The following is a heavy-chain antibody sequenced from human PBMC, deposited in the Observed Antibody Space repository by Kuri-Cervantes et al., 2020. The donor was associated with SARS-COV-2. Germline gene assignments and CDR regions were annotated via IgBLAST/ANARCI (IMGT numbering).Heavy chain of an antibody. CDR1: GYTFTSYD. CDR2: MNPNSGNT. CDR3: ARGDLGVTIFGVGAFDI. Sequence: ASVKVSCKASGYTFTSYDINWVRQATGQGLEWMGWMNPNSGNTGYAQKFQGRVTITRNTSISTAYMELSSLRSEDTAVYCCARGDLGVTIFGVGAFDIWGQGTMVTVSS. D-gene: IGHD3-3*01. V-gene: IGHV1-8*03. J-gene: IGHJ3*02.